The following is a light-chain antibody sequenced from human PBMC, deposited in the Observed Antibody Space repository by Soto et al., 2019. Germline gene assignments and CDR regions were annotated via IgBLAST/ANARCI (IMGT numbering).Light chain of an antibody. J-gene: IGLJ1*01. Sequence: QSVLTQPASVSGSPGQSITISCTGASSDVGGHNYVSWYQQHPGKAPKLIIYEVSNRPSGVSNRFSGSKSGNTASLNISGLQAEDEADYYCSSYTTTNTPCVFGTGTKVTVL. CDR3: SSYTTTNTPCV. CDR1: SSDVGGHNY. CDR2: EVS. V-gene: IGLV2-14*01.